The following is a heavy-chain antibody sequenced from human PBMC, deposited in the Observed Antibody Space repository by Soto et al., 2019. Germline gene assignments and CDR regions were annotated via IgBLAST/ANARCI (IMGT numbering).Heavy chain of an antibody. CDR3: AREWLPHYFDY. CDR2: IWYDGSNK. Sequence: QVQLVESGGGVVQPGRSLRLSCAASGFTFSSYGMHWVRQAPGKGLEWVAVIWYDGSNKYYADSVKGRFTISRDNSKNTLYLQMNSLRAEDTAVYYCAREWLPHYFDYWGQGTLVTVSS. CDR1: GFTFSSYG. D-gene: IGHD3-22*01. V-gene: IGHV3-33*01. J-gene: IGHJ4*02.